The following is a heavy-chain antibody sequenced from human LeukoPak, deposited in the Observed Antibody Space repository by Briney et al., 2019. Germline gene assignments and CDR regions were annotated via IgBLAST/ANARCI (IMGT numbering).Heavy chain of an antibody. CDR3: ARGGAYCSGGSCHADDY. CDR1: GFTFSSYA. V-gene: IGHV3-30-3*01. Sequence: GSLRLSCAASGFTFSSYAMHWVRQAPGKGLEWVAVISYDGSNKYYADSVKGRFTISRDNSKNTLYLQMNSLRADDTAVHYCARGGAYCSGGSCHADDYWGQGTLVTVSS. J-gene: IGHJ4*02. CDR2: ISYDGSNK. D-gene: IGHD2-15*01.